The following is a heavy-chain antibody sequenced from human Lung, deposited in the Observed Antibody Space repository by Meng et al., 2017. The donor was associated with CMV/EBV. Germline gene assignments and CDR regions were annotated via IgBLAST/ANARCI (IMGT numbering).Heavy chain of an antibody. CDR1: GGTFSSYA. Sequence: SXXVSXKASGGTFSSYAFSWVRQAPGQGLEWMGGIIPVFAIANYAQKFQGRITITTDESTSTAYMELSSLRSEDTAVYYCARDRTGDCSSTSCYNYYYYYGMDVXGQGXTVTGS. D-gene: IGHD2-2*02. V-gene: IGHV1-69*05. J-gene: IGHJ6*02. CDR2: IIPVFAIA. CDR3: ARDRTGDCSSTSCYNYYYYYGMDV.